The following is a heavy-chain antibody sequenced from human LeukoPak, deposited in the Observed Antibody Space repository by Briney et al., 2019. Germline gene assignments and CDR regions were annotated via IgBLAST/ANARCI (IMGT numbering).Heavy chain of an antibody. CDR1: GFTFSNFA. V-gene: IGHV3-23*01. Sequence: GGSLRLSCAASGFTFSNFAMSWVRQAPGKGLEWVSEISVSGGSTYSADSAKGRFTISRDNSKNTLYLQMNSLRAEDTAVYYCAKEMATRDYFDHWGQGILVTVSS. D-gene: IGHD5-24*01. CDR2: ISVSGGST. CDR3: AKEMATRDYFDH. J-gene: IGHJ4*02.